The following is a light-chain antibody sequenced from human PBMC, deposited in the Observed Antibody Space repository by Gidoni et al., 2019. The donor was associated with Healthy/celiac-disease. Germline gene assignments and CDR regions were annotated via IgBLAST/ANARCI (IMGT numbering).Light chain of an antibody. CDR2: EGS. CDR1: SSDVGSYNL. CDR3: CSYAGSSTLRVV. V-gene: IGLV2-23*01. J-gene: IGLJ2*01. Sequence: QSALNQPASVSGSPGHSIPISCTGTSSDVGSYNLVSWYQQHPGKAPKLMIYEGSKRPSGVSNRFSVSKSGNTASLTISGLQAEDEADYYCCSYAGSSTLRVVFGGGTKLTVL.